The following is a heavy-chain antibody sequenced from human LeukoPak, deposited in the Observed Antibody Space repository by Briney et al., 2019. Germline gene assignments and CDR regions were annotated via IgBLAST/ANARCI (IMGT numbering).Heavy chain of an antibody. CDR1: GYTFTSYD. CDR3: AREGDYVLRGYNWFDP. CDR2: MNPNSGNT. D-gene: IGHD4-17*01. Sequence: ASVKVSCKASGYTFTSYDINWVRQATGQGLEWMGWMNPNSGNTGYAQKFQGRVTMTRNTSISTAYMELSSLRSEDTAVYYCAREGDYVLRGYNWFDPWGQGTLVTVSS. V-gene: IGHV1-8*01. J-gene: IGHJ5*02.